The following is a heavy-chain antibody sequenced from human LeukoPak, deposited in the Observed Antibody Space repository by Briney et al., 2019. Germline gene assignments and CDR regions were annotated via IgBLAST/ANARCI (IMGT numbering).Heavy chain of an antibody. Sequence: SETLSLTCTVSGGSISSHYWSWIRQPPGKGLEWIGYIYYSGSTNFNPSLKSRVTMSVDTSKNQFSLNLNSVTAADTAVYYCARMRDWFDPWGQGTLVTVSS. V-gene: IGHV4-59*11. CDR1: GGSISSHY. J-gene: IGHJ5*02. CDR3: ARMRDWFDP. CDR2: IYYSGST.